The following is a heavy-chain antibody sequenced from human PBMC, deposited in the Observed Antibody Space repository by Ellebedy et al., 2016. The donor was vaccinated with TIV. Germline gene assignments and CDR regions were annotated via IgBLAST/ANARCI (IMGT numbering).Heavy chain of an antibody. CDR3: ARDEFTVTTGLDWFDP. CDR1: GGSISSSSYY. J-gene: IGHJ5*02. D-gene: IGHD4-17*01. CDR2: IYYSGST. V-gene: IGHV4-39*07. Sequence: SETLSLXXTVSGGSISSSSYYWGWIRQPPGKGLEWIGSIYYSGSTYYNPSLKSRVTISVDTSKNQFSLKLSSVTAADTAVYYCARDEFTVTTGLDWFDPWGQGTLVTVSS.